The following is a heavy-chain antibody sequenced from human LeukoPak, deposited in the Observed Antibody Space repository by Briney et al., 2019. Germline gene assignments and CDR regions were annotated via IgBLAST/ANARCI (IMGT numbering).Heavy chain of an antibody. CDR1: GFTFSSYV. Sequence: PGGSLRLSCAASGFTFSSYVMHWVRQAPGKGLLWVSRIIGDGSWAAYADSVKGRFTISRDNAKNTLYLQMNSLRVDDTAVYYCARGKTNGLDYWGQGILVTVSS. V-gene: IGHV3-74*01. D-gene: IGHD1-14*01. J-gene: IGHJ4*02. CDR2: IIGDGSWA. CDR3: ARGKTNGLDY.